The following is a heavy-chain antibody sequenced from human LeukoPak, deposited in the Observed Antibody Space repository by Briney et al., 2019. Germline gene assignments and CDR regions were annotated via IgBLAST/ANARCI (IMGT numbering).Heavy chain of an antibody. J-gene: IGHJ4*02. CDR3: ARDGTSTDDY. Sequence: ASVKVSCKASGYTFTRHGIGWVRQAPGQGLEWMGWISGNNDNPNYGQKFQGRFTVTTDSSTSTAYMELRNLRFDDTAVYYCARDGTSTDDYWGQGTLVTVSS. CDR1: GYTFTRHG. CDR2: ISGNNDNP. D-gene: IGHD2-2*01. V-gene: IGHV1-18*01.